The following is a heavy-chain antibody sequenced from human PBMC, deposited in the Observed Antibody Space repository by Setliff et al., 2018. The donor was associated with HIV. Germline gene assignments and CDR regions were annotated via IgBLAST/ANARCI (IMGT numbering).Heavy chain of an antibody. CDR1: GGSISSGNNY. Sequence: SETLSLTCTVSGGSISSGNNYWSWIRQPPGKGLEWIAYIYYSGNTYYNPSLKSRATISVDTSKNQFSLKLNSVTVADTAVYYCARDPAAASREVAFDIWGQGTMVTVSS. CDR2: IYYSGNT. J-gene: IGHJ3*02. CDR3: ARDPAAASREVAFDI. D-gene: IGHD2-15*01. V-gene: IGHV4-30-4*08.